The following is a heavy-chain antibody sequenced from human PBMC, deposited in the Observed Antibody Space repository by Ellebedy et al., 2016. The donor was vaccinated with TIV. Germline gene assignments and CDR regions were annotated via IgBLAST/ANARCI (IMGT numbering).Heavy chain of an antibody. J-gene: IGHJ4*02. CDR2: VYYSGSP. CDR1: GGSVSSTRYY. CDR3: ARTDPWQPIDD. Sequence: MPSETLSLTCSVSGGSVSSTRYYWAWIRQPPGKGLEYIGSVYYSGSPYYNPSFKSRVTLSADTSTNQFSLNLRTVTAADTAVYYCARTDPWQPIDDWGQGTLVSVSS. V-gene: IGHV4-39*01. D-gene: IGHD2-21*02.